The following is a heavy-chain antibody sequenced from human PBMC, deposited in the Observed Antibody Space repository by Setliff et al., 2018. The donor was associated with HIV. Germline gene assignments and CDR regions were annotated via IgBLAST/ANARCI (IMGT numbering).Heavy chain of an antibody. Sequence: PSETLSLTCAVYGESLSAYYWTWIRQPPGKGLERIGEISHGGSANYNPSLKSRVTISEDTSKNQFSLKLKSATAADTAVYYCARGRGPVGGDAIDIWGQGTMVTVSS. J-gene: IGHJ3*02. D-gene: IGHD3-16*01. CDR3: ARGRGPVGGDAIDI. CDR2: ISHGGSA. V-gene: IGHV4-34*01. CDR1: GESLSAYY.